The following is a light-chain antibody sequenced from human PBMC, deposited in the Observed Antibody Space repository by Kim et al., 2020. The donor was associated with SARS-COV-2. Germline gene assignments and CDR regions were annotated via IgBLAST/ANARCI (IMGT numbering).Light chain of an antibody. V-gene: IGKV3-11*01. CDR2: DDE. CDR3: QQRASWPPRT. J-gene: IGKJ4*01. Sequence: GERDTPSCSARQNVGKYILWYQQKHGQPPRLLIYDDEDRATGIRARFRCSGSGTDFTLTISSRGPEDFAVYDCQQRASWPPRTFGGGTKVDIK. CDR1: QNVGKY.